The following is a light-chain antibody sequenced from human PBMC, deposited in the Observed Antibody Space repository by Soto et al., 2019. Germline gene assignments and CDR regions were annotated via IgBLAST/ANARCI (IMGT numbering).Light chain of an antibody. V-gene: IGKV3-15*01. J-gene: IGKJ1*01. Sequence: ETVMPQSHATLSVSPGERATLSCRASQSVNSNLAWYQQKLGQAPRVLIFGASTRATGIPARFSGSGSGTEFSLTINSLQSEDFAVYYCQEYNTWPWTFGQGSKVDIK. CDR3: QEYNTWPWT. CDR1: QSVNSN. CDR2: GAS.